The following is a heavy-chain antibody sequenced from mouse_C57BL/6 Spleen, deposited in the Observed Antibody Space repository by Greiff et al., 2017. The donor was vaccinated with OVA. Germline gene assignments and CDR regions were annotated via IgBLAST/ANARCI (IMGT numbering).Heavy chain of an antibody. J-gene: IGHJ4*01. CDR1: GYTFTNYW. CDR3: ARGRDDYYAMDY. CDR2: IYPGGGYT. Sequence: VQLQQSGAELVRPGTSVKMSCKASGYTFTNYWIGWAKQRPGHGLEWIGDIYPGGGYTNYNEKFKGKATLTADKSSSTAYMQFSSLTSEDSAIYYCARGRDDYYAMDYWGQGTSVSVSS. V-gene: IGHV1-63*01.